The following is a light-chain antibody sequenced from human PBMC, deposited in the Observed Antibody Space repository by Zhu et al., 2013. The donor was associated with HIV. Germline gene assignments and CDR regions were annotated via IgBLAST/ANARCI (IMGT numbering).Light chain of an antibody. CDR3: QSYDSINQRV. CDR1: SGSIASNC. J-gene: IGLJ3*02. Sequence: NFMLTQPHSVSESPGKTVTISCTRSSGSIASNCVQWYQPRPGSSPTTVIYEDDQRPSGVPDRFSGSIDSSSNSASLTISGLKTEDEADYYCQSYDSINQRVFGGGTKLTVL. V-gene: IGLV6-57*01. CDR2: EDD.